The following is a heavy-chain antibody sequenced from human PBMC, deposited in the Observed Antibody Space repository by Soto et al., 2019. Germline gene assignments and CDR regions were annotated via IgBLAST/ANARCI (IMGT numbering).Heavy chain of an antibody. D-gene: IGHD4-17*01. CDR1: GGAFSSYA. Sequence: SSLRVAWTGSGGAFSSYASIWVRQAPGQGLEWMGGIIPIFGTANYAQKFQGRVTITADKSTSTAYMELSSLRSEDTAVYYCARRNGDYGEFDYWGQGTLVTVS. CDR3: ARRNGDYGEFDY. J-gene: IGHJ4*02. V-gene: IGHV1-69*06. CDR2: IIPIFGTA.